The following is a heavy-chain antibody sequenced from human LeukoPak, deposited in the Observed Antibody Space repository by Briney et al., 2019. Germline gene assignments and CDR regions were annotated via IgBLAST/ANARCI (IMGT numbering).Heavy chain of an antibody. CDR1: GGSFSGYY. CDR3: ASGRDGYNSFDY. V-gene: IGHV4-34*01. D-gene: IGHD5-24*01. Sequence: SETLSLTCAVYGGSFSGYYWSWIRQPPGKGQEWIGGINHSGSTNYNPSLKSRVTISVDTSKNQFSLKLSSVTAADTAVYYCASGRDGYNSFDYWGQGTLVTVSS. CDR2: INHSGST. J-gene: IGHJ4*02.